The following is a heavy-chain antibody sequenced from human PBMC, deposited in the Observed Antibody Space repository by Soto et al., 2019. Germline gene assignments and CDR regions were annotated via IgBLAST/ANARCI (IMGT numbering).Heavy chain of an antibody. V-gene: IGHV1-24*01. J-gene: IGHJ5*02. Sequence: ASVKVSCKVSGYTLTELSMHWVRQAPGKGLEWMGGFDPEDGETIYAQKFQGRVTMTGDTSTDTAYMELSSLRSEDTAVYYCATLAGYCSSTSCYVGASWFDPWGQGTLVTVSS. CDR1: GYTLTELS. D-gene: IGHD2-2*01. CDR2: FDPEDGET. CDR3: ATLAGYCSSTSCYVGASWFDP.